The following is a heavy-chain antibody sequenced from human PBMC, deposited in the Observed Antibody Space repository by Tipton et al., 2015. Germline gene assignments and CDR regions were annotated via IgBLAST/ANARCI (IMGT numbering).Heavy chain of an antibody. CDR3: ARGAVAARDYYYGLDV. J-gene: IGHJ6*02. CDR2: IYTGGSS. CDR1: GFTFSADS. D-gene: IGHD6-19*01. Sequence: SLRLSCAASGFTFSADSMHWVRQAPGKGLEWVSVIYTGGSSFYADSVKGRFTISRDNSENTLYLQMNSLRAEDTAVYYCARGAVAARDYYYGLDVWGQGTTGTVSS. V-gene: IGHV3-53*01.